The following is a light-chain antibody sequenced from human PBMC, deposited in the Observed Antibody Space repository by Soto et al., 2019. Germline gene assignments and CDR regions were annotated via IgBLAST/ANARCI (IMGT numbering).Light chain of an antibody. Sequence: QSALTQPASVSGSPGQSITISCTGTSSDVGGYNYVSWYQQHPGEAPKVMIYEVSNRPSGVSNRFSGSKSGNTASLTISGLQAEDEADYYCSSYRSSSTWVFGGGTKLTVL. V-gene: IGLV2-14*01. CDR3: SSYRSSSTWV. J-gene: IGLJ3*02. CDR2: EVS. CDR1: SSDVGGYNY.